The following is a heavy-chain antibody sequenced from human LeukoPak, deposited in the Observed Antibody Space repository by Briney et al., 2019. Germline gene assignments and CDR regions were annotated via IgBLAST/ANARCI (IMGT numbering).Heavy chain of an antibody. CDR3: ARHAVASFDY. Sequence: SETLSLTCAVSGYSISSSSYYWGWIRQPPGKGLEWIGSIYYSGSTYYNPSLKSRVTISVDTSKNQFSLKLSSVTAADTAVYYCARHAVASFDYWGQGTLVTVSS. CDR1: GYSISSSSYY. CDR2: IYYSGST. D-gene: IGHD6-19*01. J-gene: IGHJ4*02. V-gene: IGHV4-39*01.